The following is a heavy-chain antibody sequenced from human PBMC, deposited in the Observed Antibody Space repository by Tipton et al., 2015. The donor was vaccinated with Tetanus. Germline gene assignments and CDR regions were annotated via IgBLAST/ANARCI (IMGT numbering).Heavy chain of an antibody. Sequence: TLSLTCTVSGGSISSSSYFWGWIRQPPGKGLEWIGSIYYSGSTYYNTSLKSRVTISVDTSKNQFSLKLSSVTAAGTAVYYCARPGGSSWYTHYLDYWGQGTLVTVSS. CDR2: IYYSGST. V-gene: IGHV4-39*01. J-gene: IGHJ4*02. CDR1: GGSISSSSYF. D-gene: IGHD6-13*01. CDR3: ARPGGSSWYTHYLDY.